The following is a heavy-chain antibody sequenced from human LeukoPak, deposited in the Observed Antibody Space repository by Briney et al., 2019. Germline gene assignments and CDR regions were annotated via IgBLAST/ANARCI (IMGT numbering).Heavy chain of an antibody. J-gene: IGHJ4*02. CDR2: ISISGSTI. CDR1: GFTFSSYE. V-gene: IGHV3-48*03. CDR3: ARGFTTVAAGLGY. Sequence: PGGSLRLSCAASGFTFSSYEMNWVRQAPGKGLEGVSCISISGSTIYYADSVKGRFTISRDNAKNSLYLQMNSLRAEDTAVYYCARGFTTVAAGLGYWGQGTLVTVSS. D-gene: IGHD4-23*01.